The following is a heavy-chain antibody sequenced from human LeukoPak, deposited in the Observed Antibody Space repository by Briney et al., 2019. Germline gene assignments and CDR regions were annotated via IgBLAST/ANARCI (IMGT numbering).Heavy chain of an antibody. CDR2: INPNSGGT. Sequence: SVKVSCKTSGYTFAGYYMHWVRQAPGQGLEWMGWINPNSGGTNYAQKFQGRVTMTRDTSISTAYMELGRLRSDDTAVYYCARLGYSSGSDYWGQGTLVTVSS. D-gene: IGHD3-22*01. V-gene: IGHV1-2*02. CDR1: GYTFAGYY. J-gene: IGHJ4*02. CDR3: ARLGYSSGSDY.